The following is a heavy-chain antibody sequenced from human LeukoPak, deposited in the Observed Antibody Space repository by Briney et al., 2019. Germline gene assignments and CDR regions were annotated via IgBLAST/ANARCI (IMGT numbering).Heavy chain of an antibody. J-gene: IGHJ6*02. CDR2: IYSGGST. CDR3: ARAESGYSYGYIYYYGMDV. V-gene: IGHV3-53*01. Sequence: GGSLRLSCAASGFTVSSNYMSWVGQAPGKGLDWASVIYSGGSTYYADSVKGRFTISRDNSKNTLYLQMNSLRAEDTAVYYCARAESGYSYGYIYYYGMDVWGQGTTVTVSS. D-gene: IGHD5-18*01. CDR1: GFTVSSNY.